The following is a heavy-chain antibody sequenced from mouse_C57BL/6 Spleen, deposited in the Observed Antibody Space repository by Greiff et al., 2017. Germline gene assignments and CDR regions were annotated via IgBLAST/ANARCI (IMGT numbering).Heavy chain of an antibody. Sequence: QVQLQQPGAELVKPGASVKLSCKASGYTFTSYWMHWVKQRPGQGLEWIGMIHPNSGSTNYNEKFKSKATLTVDKSSSTAYMQLSSLTSEDSAVYYCARSKGYYGYYGAMDYWGQGTSGTVSS. CDR2: IHPNSGST. D-gene: IGHD2-3*01. CDR1: GYTFTSYW. V-gene: IGHV1-64*01. CDR3: ARSKGYYGYYGAMDY. J-gene: IGHJ4*01.